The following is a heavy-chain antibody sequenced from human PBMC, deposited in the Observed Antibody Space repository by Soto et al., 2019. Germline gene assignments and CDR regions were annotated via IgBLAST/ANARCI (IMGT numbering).Heavy chain of an antibody. V-gene: IGHV1-46*01. CDR3: ARGIWVATAASYYFDS. D-gene: IGHD5-12*01. CDR1: GDTFTNYD. Sequence: ASVKVACKASGDTFTNYDIHWVRQAPGLGLEWMGRVNPSVSMSNYAQKFQDRVTMTPDTSASTAYMDLSSLTSEDTAVYYCARGIWVATAASYYFDSWGQGTQVTVSS. CDR2: VNPSVSMS. J-gene: IGHJ4*02.